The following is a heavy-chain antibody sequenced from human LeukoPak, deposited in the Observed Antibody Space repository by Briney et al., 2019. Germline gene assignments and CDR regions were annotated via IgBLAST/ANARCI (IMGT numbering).Heavy chain of an antibody. Sequence: ASVKVSCKASGYTFTGYYMHWVRQAPGQGLEWMGWINPNSGGTNYAQKFQGRVTMTRDTSISTAYMELSRLRSDDTAVYYCARDVRDGYSSGLNWFDPWGQGTLVTVSS. J-gene: IGHJ5*02. V-gene: IGHV1-2*02. CDR1: GYTFTGYY. CDR3: ARDVRDGYSSGLNWFDP. CDR2: INPNSGGT. D-gene: IGHD6-19*01.